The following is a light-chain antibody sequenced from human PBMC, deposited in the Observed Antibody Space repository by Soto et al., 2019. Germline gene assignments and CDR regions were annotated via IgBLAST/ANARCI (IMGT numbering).Light chain of an antibody. V-gene: IGKV3-20*01. J-gene: IGKJ3*01. Sequence: EIVLTQSPGTMSLSPGERATLSCRTTQSVSSKYVAWYQQNPGQAPTLLVYGASSRATAIPDRFSDSVSGTEFTLTISRLEPEDFAVYYCQQFESSWVTFGPGTKVHMK. CDR3: QQFESSWVT. CDR1: QSVSSKY. CDR2: GAS.